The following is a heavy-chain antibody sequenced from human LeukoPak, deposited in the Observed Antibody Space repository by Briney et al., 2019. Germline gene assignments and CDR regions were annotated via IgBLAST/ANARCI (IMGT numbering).Heavy chain of an antibody. J-gene: IGHJ4*02. CDR2: ISGSGGST. V-gene: IGHV3-23*01. Sequence: PGGSLRLSCAASGFTFSSYSMNWVRQAPGKGLEWVSAISGSGGSTYYADSVKGRFTISRDNSKNTLYLQMNSLRAEDTAVYYCAKARIAAAGGGLDYWGQGTLVTVSS. CDR3: AKARIAAAGGGLDY. D-gene: IGHD6-13*01. CDR1: GFTFSSYS.